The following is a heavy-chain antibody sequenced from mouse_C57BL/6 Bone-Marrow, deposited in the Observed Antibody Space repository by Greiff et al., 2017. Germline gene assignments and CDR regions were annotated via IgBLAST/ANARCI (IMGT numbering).Heavy chain of an antibody. J-gene: IGHJ4*01. D-gene: IGHD1-1*01. CDR2: IYPGSGST. Sequence: QVQLQQPGAELVKPGASVKMSCKASGYTFTSYWITWVKQRPGQGLEWIGDIYPGSGSTNYNEKFKSKATLTVDTSSSTAYMQLSSLTSEDSAVYYCARPSVDYGSSSGYAMDYWGQGTSVTVSS. CDR3: ARPSVDYGSSSGYAMDY. V-gene: IGHV1-55*01. CDR1: GYTFTSYW.